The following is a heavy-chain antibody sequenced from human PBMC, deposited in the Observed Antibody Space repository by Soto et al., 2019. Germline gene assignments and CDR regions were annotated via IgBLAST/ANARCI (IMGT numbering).Heavy chain of an antibody. CDR1: VFTFSSYG. D-gene: IGHD3-10*01. J-gene: IGHJ5*02. CDR2: ISYDGSNK. CDR3: AKELAITMLRPELEP. V-gene: IGHV3-30*18. Sequence: GGSLRLSCASSVFTFSSYGMHRVRDSPGKGLEWVAVISYDGSNKYYADSVKGRFTISRDNSKNTLYLQMNSLRAEDTAVYYCAKELAITMLRPELEPWGQGTLVSVSS.